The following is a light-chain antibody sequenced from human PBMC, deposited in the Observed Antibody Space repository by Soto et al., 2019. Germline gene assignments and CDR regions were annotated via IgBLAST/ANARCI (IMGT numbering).Light chain of an antibody. CDR2: GAS. Sequence: EIVMTQSPATLSVSPGEGATLSCRASHGIGTALAWYLQKPGQTPRLLMYGASIRATGVPARFSGSASGTEFTLTITSLQSEDFAVYYCQHYSDWPLTFGGGTKVESK. CDR3: QHYSDWPLT. J-gene: IGKJ4*01. CDR1: HGIGTA. V-gene: IGKV3-15*01.